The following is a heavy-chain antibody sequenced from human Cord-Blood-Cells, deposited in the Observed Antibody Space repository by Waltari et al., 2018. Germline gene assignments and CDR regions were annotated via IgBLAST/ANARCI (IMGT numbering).Heavy chain of an antibody. CDR2: IIPIFGTA. Sequence: QVQLVQSGAEVKKPGSSVTVSCKASGGTFSSYAISWVRPAPGQGLEWMGGIIPIFGTANYAQKFQGRVTITADESTSTAYMELSSLRSEDTAVYYCARALRGVGGYDYREWSKFDYWGQGTLVTVSS. CDR1: GGTFSSYA. J-gene: IGHJ4*02. V-gene: IGHV1-69*01. D-gene: IGHD5-12*01. CDR3: ARALRGVGGYDYREWSKFDY.